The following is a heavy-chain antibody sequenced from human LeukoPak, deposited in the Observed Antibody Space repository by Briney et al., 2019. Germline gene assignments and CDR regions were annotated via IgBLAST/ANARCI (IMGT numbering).Heavy chain of an antibody. CDR3: AGTTGTTVGDDFDY. V-gene: IGHV4-39*01. D-gene: IGHD1-1*01. CDR1: GDSTSSSTYY. Sequence: KPSETLSLTCTVSGDSTSSSTYYWGWIRQPPGKGLEWIGSIYYSGSTYYNPSLKSRVTISVDTSKNQFSLKLSSVTAADTAVYYCAGTTGTTVGDDFDYWGQGTLVTVSS. J-gene: IGHJ4*02. CDR2: IYYSGST.